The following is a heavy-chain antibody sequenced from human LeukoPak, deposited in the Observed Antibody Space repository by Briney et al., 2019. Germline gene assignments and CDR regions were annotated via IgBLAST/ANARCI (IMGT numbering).Heavy chain of an antibody. CDR3: TSVTPPGAFDM. J-gene: IGHJ3*02. Sequence: GGSLRLSCTASGFTFGDDAMSWVPQAPGKGLEWVGFIRSKAYGWTTAYAASVQGRFTISRDDSKGIAYLQMNRLKTEDTAVYYCTSVTPPGAFDMWGQGTMVPVSS. V-gene: IGHV3-49*04. CDR2: IRSKAYGWTT. CDR1: GFTFGDDA. D-gene: IGHD2-21*02.